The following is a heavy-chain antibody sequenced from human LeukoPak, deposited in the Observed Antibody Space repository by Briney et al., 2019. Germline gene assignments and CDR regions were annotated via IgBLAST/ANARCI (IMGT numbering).Heavy chain of an antibody. CDR2: INHSGST. J-gene: IGHJ4*02. CDR1: GGSFSGYY. CDR3: ARGRRQDFRNYDFWSGYSQGFDY. Sequence: SETLSLTCAVYGGSFSGYYWSWIRQPPGKGLEWIGEINHSGSTNYNPSLKSRVTISVDTSKNQFSLKLSSVTAADTAVYYCARGRRQDFRNYDFWSGYSQGFDYWGQGTLVTVSS. V-gene: IGHV4-34*01. D-gene: IGHD3-3*01.